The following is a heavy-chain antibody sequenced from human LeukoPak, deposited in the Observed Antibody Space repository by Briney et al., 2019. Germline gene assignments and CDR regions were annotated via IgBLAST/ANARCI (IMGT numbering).Heavy chain of an antibody. CDR2: ISSSSSYI. V-gene: IGHV3-21*01. D-gene: IGHD6-6*01. Sequence: GGSLRLSCAASGFTFSSYSMNWVRQAPGKGLEWVSSISSSSSYIYYADSVKGRFTTSRDNAKNSLYLQMNSLRAEDTAVYYCARGSSSSYYFDYWGQGTLVTVSS. CDR1: GFTFSSYS. CDR3: ARGSSSSYYFDY. J-gene: IGHJ4*02.